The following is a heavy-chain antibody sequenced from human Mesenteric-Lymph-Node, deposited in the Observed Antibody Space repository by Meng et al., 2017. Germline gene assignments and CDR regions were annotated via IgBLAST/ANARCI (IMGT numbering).Heavy chain of an antibody. J-gene: IGHJ4*02. CDR3: ARDYNDGSGRFDY. Sequence: GGSLRLSCAASELTSRDYAMHWVRQAPGKGLEWVAVIAYDGGHKDYADSVKGRFTISRDNSLNTLYLQMNSLRAEDTAVYYCARDYNDGSGRFDYWGQGTLVTVSS. D-gene: IGHD3-22*01. CDR1: ELTSRDYA. V-gene: IGHV3-30*01. CDR2: IAYDGGHK.